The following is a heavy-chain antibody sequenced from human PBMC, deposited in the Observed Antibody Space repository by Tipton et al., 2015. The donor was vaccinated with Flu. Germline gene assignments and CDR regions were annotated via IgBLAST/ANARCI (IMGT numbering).Heavy chain of an antibody. J-gene: IGHJ4*02. CDR1: GYTFTNYN. V-gene: IGHV1-46*01. CDR3: ARGRGFGACTFDY. Sequence: QLVQSGAEVKKPGASVRISCTASGYTFTNYNMHWVRQAPGQGPEWMGIIYPSDGGTTYAQKFLGRVTLTRDMSTSTVYMELSSLRSEDTAFYYCARGRGFGACTFDYWSQGTLVTVSS. CDR2: IYPSDGGT. D-gene: IGHD3-10*01.